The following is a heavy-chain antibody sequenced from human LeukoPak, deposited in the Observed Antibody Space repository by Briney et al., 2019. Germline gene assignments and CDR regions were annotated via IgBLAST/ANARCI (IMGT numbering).Heavy chain of an antibody. CDR1: GYTFTGYY. CDR2: INPNSGGT. Sequence: GASVKVSCKASGYTFTGYYMHWVRQAPGQGLEWMGWINPNSGGTNYAQKFQGRVTMTRDTSISTAYMELSRLRSDDTAVYYCAREATIFGDSYYYYYMDVWGRGTTVTVSS. V-gene: IGHV1-2*02. D-gene: IGHD3-3*01. CDR3: AREATIFGDSYYYYYMDV. J-gene: IGHJ6*03.